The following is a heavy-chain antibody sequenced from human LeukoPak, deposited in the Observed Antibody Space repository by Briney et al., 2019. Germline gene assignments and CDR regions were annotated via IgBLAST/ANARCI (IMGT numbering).Heavy chain of an antibody. V-gene: IGHV4-38-2*02. J-gene: IGHJ4*02. Sequence: SDTLSLTCTVCGYSISITYDGAWIRQPPGKGLEWMPTISQSGNTYYTPSLESRLTISLDTSKTHFSLRLSSVTAPDTAVYYCARVTAPLATFAYWGLGTLVAVPS. CDR1: GYSISITYD. CDR2: ISQSGNT. D-gene: IGHD5-18*01. CDR3: ARVTAPLATFAY.